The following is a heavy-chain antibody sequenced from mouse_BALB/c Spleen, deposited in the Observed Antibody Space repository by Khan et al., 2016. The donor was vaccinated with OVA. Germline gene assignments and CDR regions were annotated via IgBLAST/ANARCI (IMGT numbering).Heavy chain of an antibody. CDR1: GYTFTDYA. D-gene: IGHD2-3*01. Sequence: VQLQESGPELVRPGVSVKISCKGSGYTFTDYAMYGVKQSHAKSLEWIGLISTYSGNTNYNQKFKGKANMTVDKSSSTAYMELDRLKSEDSAIYYCAGPAYDGYYDYWGQGTTLTVSS. V-gene: IGHV1S137*01. CDR3: AGPAYDGYYDY. J-gene: IGHJ2*01. CDR2: ISTYSGNT.